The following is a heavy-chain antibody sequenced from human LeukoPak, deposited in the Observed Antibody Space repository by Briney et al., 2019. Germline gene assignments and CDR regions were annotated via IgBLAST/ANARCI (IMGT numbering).Heavy chain of an antibody. D-gene: IGHD2-15*01. V-gene: IGHV4-59*08. Sequence: SETLSLTCTVSGGSISSYYWSWIRQPPGQGLEWIGYIYYSGSTNYNPSLKSRVTISVDTSKNQFSLKLSSVNAADTAVYYCARQGRYCSGGSCYSDYYYYGMDVWGQGTTVTVSS. J-gene: IGHJ6*02. CDR1: GGSISSYY. CDR3: ARQGRYCSGGSCYSDYYYYGMDV. CDR2: IYYSGST.